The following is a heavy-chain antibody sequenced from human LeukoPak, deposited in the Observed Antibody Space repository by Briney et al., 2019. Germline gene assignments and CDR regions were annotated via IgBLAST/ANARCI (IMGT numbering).Heavy chain of an antibody. J-gene: IGHJ6*03. CDR3: TSGLIAIESDNNLYQYVDV. D-gene: IGHD2-21*01. Sequence: GGSLRLSCSGSGFTFSVYSMNWVRQAPGKGLEWVSSITSKSNYIYYADPVKGRFTISRDNAMNSVFLQLNSLRAEDSAVYYCTSGLIAIESDNNLYQYVDVWGKGTTVTVSS. CDR1: GFTFSVYS. V-gene: IGHV3-21*01. CDR2: ITSKSNYI.